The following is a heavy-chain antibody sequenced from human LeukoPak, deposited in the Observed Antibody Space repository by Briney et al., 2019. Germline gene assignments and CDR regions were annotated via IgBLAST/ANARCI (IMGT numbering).Heavy chain of an antibody. CDR2: IYHSGST. CDR3: ARNYYDRSGYYTIDY. CDR1: GGSISSSNW. D-gene: IGHD3-22*01. Sequence: SGTLSLTCAVSGGSISSSNWWSWVRQPPGKGLEWIGEIYHSGSTNYNPSLKSRVTISVDKSKNQFSLKLSSVTAADTAVYYCARNYYDRSGYYTIDYWGQGTLVTVSS. J-gene: IGHJ4*02. V-gene: IGHV4-4*02.